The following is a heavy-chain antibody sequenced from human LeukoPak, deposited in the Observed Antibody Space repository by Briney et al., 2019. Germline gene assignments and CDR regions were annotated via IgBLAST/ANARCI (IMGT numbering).Heavy chain of an antibody. D-gene: IGHD3-10*01. Sequence: GGSLRLSCAASGFTFSSYGMHWVRQAPGKGLEWVAVIWYDGSNKYYADSVKGRFTISRDNSKNTLYLQMNSLRAEDTAVYYCAKEERITVARGGKIDYWGQGALVTVSS. CDR2: IWYDGSNK. CDR1: GFTFSSYG. V-gene: IGHV3-33*06. CDR3: AKEERITVARGGKIDY. J-gene: IGHJ4*02.